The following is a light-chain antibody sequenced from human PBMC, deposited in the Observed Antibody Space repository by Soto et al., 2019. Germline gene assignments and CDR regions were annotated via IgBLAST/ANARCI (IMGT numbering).Light chain of an antibody. CDR1: DTVCPY. CDR3: HQRSNWPWT. J-gene: IGKJ1*01. V-gene: IGKV3-11*01. CDR2: DAS. Sequence: IVFTQSPCTLSLSPGGRATLACRATDTVCPYLALYQQKPGPAPRLLIYDASDRAIGIPPRFSGSGSGTAFTLTIRSLEPEDFAIYFCHQRSNWPWTFGQGTKVDI.